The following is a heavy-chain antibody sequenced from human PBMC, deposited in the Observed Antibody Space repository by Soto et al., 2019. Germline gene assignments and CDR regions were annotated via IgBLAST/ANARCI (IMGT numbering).Heavy chain of an antibody. J-gene: IGHJ4*02. CDR1: WVSPSTSGGG. D-gene: IGHD6-13*01. Sequence: GPPLGEPPQTPTPGRTLFWVSPSTSGGGGGWVRQPPRKALEWLALIYWNDDKLYSPSLKSRLTITKDTSKNQVVLTMTNMDPVDTATYNCAHEDLAAAGTSIVFDYWGQGTLVTVSS. CDR3: AHEDLAAAGTSIVFDY. V-gene: IGHV2-5*01. CDR2: IYWNDDK.